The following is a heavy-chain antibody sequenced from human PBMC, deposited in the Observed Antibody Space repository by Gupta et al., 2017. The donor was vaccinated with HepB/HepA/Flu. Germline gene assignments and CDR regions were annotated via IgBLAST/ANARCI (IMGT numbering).Heavy chain of an antibody. CDR1: GYTFTDNY. J-gene: IGHJ4*02. D-gene: IGHD3-3*01. Sequence: QIQLVQSGAEVNKPGVSVKVSCKPFGYTFTDNYIHWVRQAPGQGLEWMGFINPRSGNTIYGQNFQGRVTGAMDTSRRKVFMDLGRLRCEATAVYFWARQLGVAGGGGEFWIGFHDYWGQGTPVTVSS. CDR2: INPRSGNT. V-gene: IGHV1-46*01. CDR3: ARQLGVAGGGGEFWIGFHDY.